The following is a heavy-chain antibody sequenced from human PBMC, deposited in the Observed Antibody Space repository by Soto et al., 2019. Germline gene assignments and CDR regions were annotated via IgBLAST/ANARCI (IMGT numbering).Heavy chain of an antibody. J-gene: IGHJ4*02. D-gene: IGHD3-22*01. CDR2: ISYDGSNK. CDR3: AKDRYDSSGYHDY. Sequence: LRLSCAASGFTFSSYGMHWVRQAPGKGLEWVAVISYDGSNKYYADSVKGRFTISRDNSKNTLYLQMNSLRAEDTAVYYCAKDRYDSSGYHDYWGQGTLVTVSS. CDR1: GFTFSSYG. V-gene: IGHV3-30*18.